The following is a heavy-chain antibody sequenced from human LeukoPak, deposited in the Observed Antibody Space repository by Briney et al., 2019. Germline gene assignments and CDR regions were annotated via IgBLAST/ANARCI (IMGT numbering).Heavy chain of an antibody. CDR2: IHYSGST. J-gene: IGHJ5*02. CDR3: ARDPRGGTSRDNWFDP. D-gene: IGHD1-1*01. V-gene: IGHV4-59*01. Sequence: PSETLSLTCTVSGGSISSYYWSWIRQPPGKGLEWIGHIHYSGSTNYNPSLKSRVTISVDTSKNQFSLKLSSVTAADTAVYYCARDPRGGTSRDNWFDPWGQGTLVTVSS. CDR1: GGSISSYY.